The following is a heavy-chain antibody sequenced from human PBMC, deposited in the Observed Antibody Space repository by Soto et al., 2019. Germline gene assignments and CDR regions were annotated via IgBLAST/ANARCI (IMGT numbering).Heavy chain of an antibody. V-gene: IGHV4-59*11. D-gene: IGHD2-2*01. J-gene: IGHJ5*02. CDR3: ARVPDR. Sequence: SETLSLTCTVSGGSISGLYWSWIRQPPGKGLEWIGYIYYIGSTNYSPSLRSRVTISLDTSKNQFSLKLSSVTAADTAVYYCARVPDRWGQGTLVNVSS. CDR2: IYYIGST. CDR1: GGSISGLY.